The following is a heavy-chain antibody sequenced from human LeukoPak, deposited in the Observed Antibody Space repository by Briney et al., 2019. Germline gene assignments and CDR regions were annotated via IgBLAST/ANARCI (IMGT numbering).Heavy chain of an antibody. V-gene: IGHV4-59*08. D-gene: IGHD3-3*01. CDR1: GCSINSYY. CDR3: ASHVTIFRVVANNWFDP. J-gene: IGHJ5*02. CDR2: IYYSGST. Sequence: SETLSLTCTVSGCSINSYYWSWIRQPPGKGLEWIGYIYYSGSTNYNPSLKSRVTISVDTSNNQFALKLSSVTAADTAVYYCASHVTIFRVVANNWFDPWGQGTLVTVSS.